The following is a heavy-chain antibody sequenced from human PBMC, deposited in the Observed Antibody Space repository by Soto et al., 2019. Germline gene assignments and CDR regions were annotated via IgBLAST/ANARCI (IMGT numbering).Heavy chain of an antibody. D-gene: IGHD6-19*01. CDR3: ARAQSIAVAGYDY. CDR2: INAGNGNT. J-gene: IGHJ4*02. CDR1: GYTSTSYA. V-gene: IGHV1-3*01. Sequence: ASVKVSCKASGYTSTSYAMHWVRQAPGQRLEWMGWINAGNGNTKYSQKFQGRVTITRDTSASTAYMELSSLRSEDTAVYYCARAQSIAVAGYDYWGQGTLVTVSS.